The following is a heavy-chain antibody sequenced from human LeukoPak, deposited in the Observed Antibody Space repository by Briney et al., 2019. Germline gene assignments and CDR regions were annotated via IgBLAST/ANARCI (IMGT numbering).Heavy chain of an antibody. CDR3: ARAAAGTPPAFFDY. CDR2: IYTNGNT. D-gene: IGHD6-13*01. J-gene: IGHJ4*02. V-gene: IGHV4-4*07. Sequence: SQTLSLTCTVSGGSISNYYWTWIRQPAGKELEWIGRIYTNGNTNYNPSLKSRVTMSVDTSKNQFSLKLSSVTAADTAVYYCARAAAGTPPAFFDYWGQGTLVTVSS. CDR1: GGSISNYY.